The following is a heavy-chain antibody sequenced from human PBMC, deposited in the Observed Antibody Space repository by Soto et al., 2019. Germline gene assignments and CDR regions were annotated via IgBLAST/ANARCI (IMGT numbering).Heavy chain of an antibody. V-gene: IGHV3-30-3*01. CDR3: ASLVGATTLCGFDY. Sequence: QVQPVESGGGVVQPGRSLRLSCAASGFTFSSYAKHWVRQAPGKGLEWVAVISYDGSNKYYADSVKGRFTISRDNSKNTLYLQMISLRAEDTAVYYCASLVGATTLCGFDYWGQGTLVTVSS. D-gene: IGHD1-26*01. J-gene: IGHJ4*02. CDR1: GFTFSSYA. CDR2: ISYDGSNK.